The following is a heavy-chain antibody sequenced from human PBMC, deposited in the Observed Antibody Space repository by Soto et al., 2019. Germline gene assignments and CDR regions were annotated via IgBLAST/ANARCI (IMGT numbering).Heavy chain of an antibody. D-gene: IGHD2-15*01. Sequence: QVQLVQSGAEVKKPGSSVKVSRKASGGTFSSYAISWVRQAPGQGLEWMGGIIPIFGTANYAQKFQGRVTITADKSTSTAYMELSSLRSEDTAVYYCARDRGCSGGSCYSQDAFDIWGQGTMVTVSS. CDR1: GGTFSSYA. CDR2: IIPIFGTA. CDR3: ARDRGCSGGSCYSQDAFDI. J-gene: IGHJ3*02. V-gene: IGHV1-69*06.